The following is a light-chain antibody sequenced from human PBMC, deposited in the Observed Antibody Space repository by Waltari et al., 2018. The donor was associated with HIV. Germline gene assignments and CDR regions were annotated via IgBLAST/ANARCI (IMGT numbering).Light chain of an antibody. Sequence: QAVLTQPASLSASPGASASPTCTLRSAINVGTYRISWYQQKPGSPPQYLLRYKSDSDKQQGSGVPSRFSGSKDASANAGILLISGLQSEDEADYYCMIWHSSAWVFGGGTKLTVL. CDR2: YKSDSDK. J-gene: IGLJ3*02. V-gene: IGLV5-45*01. CDR3: MIWHSSAWV. CDR1: SAINVGTYR.